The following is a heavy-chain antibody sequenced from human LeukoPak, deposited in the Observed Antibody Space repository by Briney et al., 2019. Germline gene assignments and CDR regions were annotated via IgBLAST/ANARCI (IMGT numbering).Heavy chain of an antibody. V-gene: IGHV1-18*01. D-gene: IGHD3-10*01. CDR3: ARAHPRRITKFDY. CDR2: ISAYNGNT. CDR1: GYTFTSYG. Sequence: ASVKVSCKASGYTFTSYGISWVRPAAGQGLEWMEWISAYNGNTNYAQKLQGRVTMTTDTSTSTAYMELRSLRSDGTAVYYCARAHPRRITKFDYWGQGTLVTVSS. J-gene: IGHJ4*02.